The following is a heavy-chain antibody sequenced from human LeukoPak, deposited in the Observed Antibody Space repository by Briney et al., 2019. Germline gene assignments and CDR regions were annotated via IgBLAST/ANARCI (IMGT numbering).Heavy chain of an antibody. CDR3: ARGAYCSDDSCPGAFDI. D-gene: IGHD2-15*01. V-gene: IGHV3-20*04. CDR2: INWNGGST. Sequence: PGGSLRLSCAASGFTFDDYGMSWVRQAPGKGLEWVSGINWNGGSTGYADSVKGRFTISRDNAKNSLYLQMNSLRAEDTAVYYCARGAYCSDDSCPGAFDIWGQGTMVTVSS. J-gene: IGHJ3*02. CDR1: GFTFDDYG.